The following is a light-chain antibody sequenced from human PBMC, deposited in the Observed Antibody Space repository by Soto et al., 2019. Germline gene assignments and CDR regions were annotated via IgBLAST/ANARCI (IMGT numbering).Light chain of an antibody. J-gene: IGKJ1*01. Sequence: IQMTQSPSTLSGSVGDRVTITCRASQTISSWLAWYQQKPGKAPKVLIVGASTLQSGVPSRFSGSGSGTDFTLTISSLQPEDSATYYCLQDFSYPRTFGQGTKVDI. CDR3: LQDFSYPRT. V-gene: IGKV1-6*01. CDR1: QTISSW. CDR2: GAS.